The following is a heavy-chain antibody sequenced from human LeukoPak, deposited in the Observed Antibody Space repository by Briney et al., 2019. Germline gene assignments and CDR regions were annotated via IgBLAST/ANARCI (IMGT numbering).Heavy chain of an antibody. D-gene: IGHD5-12*01. Sequence: GGSLRLSCAASGFTFSDYYMSWIRQAPGKGLEWVSYISSSGSTIYYADSVKGRFTISRDNAKNSLYLQMNSLRAEDTAVYYCARVISRGYSGYDYPSLWGQGTMVTVSS. CDR3: ARVISRGYSGYDYPSL. J-gene: IGHJ3*01. V-gene: IGHV3-11*01. CDR1: GFTFSDYY. CDR2: ISSSGSTI.